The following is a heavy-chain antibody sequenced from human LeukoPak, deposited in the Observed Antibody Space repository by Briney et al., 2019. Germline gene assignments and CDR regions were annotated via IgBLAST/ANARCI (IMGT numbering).Heavy chain of an antibody. V-gene: IGHV3-23*01. Sequence: GGSLKLSCVASGFAFSRYAMSWVRQAPGKGLEWVSGISGSSSHTADAESVKGRFITFRDNSRNTLYLQMYSLRADDTAVYYCTKESDYSNAAPEWGFDSWGQGTLVTVSS. J-gene: IGHJ4*02. CDR2: ISGSSSHT. D-gene: IGHD4-11*01. CDR3: TKESDYSNAAPEWGFDS. CDR1: GFAFSRYA.